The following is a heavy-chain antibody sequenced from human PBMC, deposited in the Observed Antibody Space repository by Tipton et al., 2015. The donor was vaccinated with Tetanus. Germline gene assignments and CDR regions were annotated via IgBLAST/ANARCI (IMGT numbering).Heavy chain of an antibody. CDR1: GFSFRGFG. CDR3: ARRGEAGANWFDS. CDR2: ISYSSTSI. Sequence: SLRLSCEGSGFSFRGFGMNWVRQAPGKGLEWISYISYSSTSIYYADSVKGRFAVSRDNAKNSLYLQMNTLTDDDTAVYYCARRGEAGANWFDSWGQGTLVTVSS. V-gene: IGHV3-48*02. D-gene: IGHD6-19*01. J-gene: IGHJ5*01.